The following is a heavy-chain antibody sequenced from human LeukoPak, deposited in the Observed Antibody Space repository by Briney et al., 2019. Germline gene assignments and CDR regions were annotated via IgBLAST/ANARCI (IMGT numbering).Heavy chain of an antibody. Sequence: ASVKVSCKVSGYTLTELSMHWVRQAPGKGLEWMGGFDPEGGEIIYAQKFQGRVTMTEDTSTDTAYMELSSLRSEDTAVYYCATGVTMVRGVINDYWGQGTLVTVSS. J-gene: IGHJ4*02. CDR3: ATGVTMVRGVINDY. CDR1: GYTLTELS. D-gene: IGHD3-10*01. CDR2: FDPEGGEI. V-gene: IGHV1-24*01.